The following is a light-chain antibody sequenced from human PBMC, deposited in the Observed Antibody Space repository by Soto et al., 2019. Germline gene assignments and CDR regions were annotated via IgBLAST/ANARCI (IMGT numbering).Light chain of an antibody. J-gene: IGKJ4*01. Sequence: DIQMTQSPSSLSASAGDRVTITCRASQNITTYLNWYQQKAGVAPNLLIYATSNLQRGVPSRFSGSGSGTDFTLTISSLHREDFATYYCQQSYSPPFTFGGGAKVEIK. CDR2: ATS. V-gene: IGKV1-39*01. CDR3: QQSYSPPFT. CDR1: QNITTY.